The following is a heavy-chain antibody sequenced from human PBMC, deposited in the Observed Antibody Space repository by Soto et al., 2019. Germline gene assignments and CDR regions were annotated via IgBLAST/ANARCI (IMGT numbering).Heavy chain of an antibody. Sequence: ESGGGVVQPGRSLRLSCAASGFTFSSYGMHWVRQAPGKGLEWVAVIWYDGSNKYYVDSVKGRFTISRDNSKNTLYLQMNSLRAEDTAVYYCARDQAYYGSGSGWFDPWGQGTLVTVSS. CDR3: ARDQAYYGSGSGWFDP. V-gene: IGHV3-33*01. D-gene: IGHD3-10*01. CDR2: IWYDGSNK. J-gene: IGHJ5*02. CDR1: GFTFSSYG.